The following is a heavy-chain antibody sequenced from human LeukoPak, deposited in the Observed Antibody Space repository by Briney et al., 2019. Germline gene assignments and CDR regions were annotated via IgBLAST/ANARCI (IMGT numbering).Heavy chain of an antibody. CDR1: GYTFTSYG. CDR3: AEAGGQQLVDAFDI. V-gene: IGHV1-18*01. CDR2: ISAYNGNT. Sequence: GASVKVSCKASGYTFTSYGISWVRQAPGQGLEWMGWISAYNGNTNYAQKLQGRVTMTTDTSTSTAYMELRSLRSDDTAVYYCAEAGGQQLVDAFDIWGQGTMVTVSS. J-gene: IGHJ3*02. D-gene: IGHD6-13*01.